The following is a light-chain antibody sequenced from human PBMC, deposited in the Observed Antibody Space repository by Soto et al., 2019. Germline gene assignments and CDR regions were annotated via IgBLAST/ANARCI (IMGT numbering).Light chain of an antibody. J-gene: IGKJ5*01. CDR1: QSVSSY. V-gene: IGKV3-11*01. CDR3: QQRSNWFIT. Sequence: EIVLTHSPATLSLSPWERATLSCRASQSVSSYLAWYQQKPGQAPRLLIYDASNRATGIPARFSGSGSGTDFTLTISSLEPEDFAVYYCQQRSNWFITFGQGTRLEN. CDR2: DAS.